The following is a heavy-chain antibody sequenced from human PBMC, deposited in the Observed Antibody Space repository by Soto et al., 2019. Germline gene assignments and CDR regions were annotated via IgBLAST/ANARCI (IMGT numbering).Heavy chain of an antibody. Sequence: QLQLQESGPGLVKPSETLSLTCTVSGGSISSSGYYWGWIRQPPGKGLEWIGTIYYSGSTYYNPSVTGRATRSVDTATNRFSLKLSSVTAAHTAVYYCASQFSVYGDYGRYFDFWGQGTLVTVSS. J-gene: IGHJ4*02. CDR2: IYYSGST. V-gene: IGHV4-39*01. CDR3: ASQFSVYGDYGRYFDF. CDR1: GGSISSSGYY. D-gene: IGHD4-17*01.